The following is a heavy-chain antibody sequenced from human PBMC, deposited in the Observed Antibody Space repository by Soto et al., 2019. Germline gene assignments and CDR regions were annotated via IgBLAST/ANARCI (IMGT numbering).Heavy chain of an antibody. CDR1: GFTFSSYA. CDR2: VSIGGGT. Sequence: AGSLRLSCAASGFTFSSYAMGWVRQRPGKGLEWVGVVSIGGGTHYEDSVRGRFTISRDNSKNKLSLQMNSLTAEDTAAYFCAKRRGAGGHFDYWGQGALVTVSS. D-gene: IGHD2-15*01. V-gene: IGHV3-23*02. J-gene: IGHJ4*02. CDR3: AKRRGAGGHFDY.